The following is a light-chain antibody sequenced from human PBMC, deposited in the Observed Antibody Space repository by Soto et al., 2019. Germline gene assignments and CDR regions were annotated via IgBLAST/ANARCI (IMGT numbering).Light chain of an antibody. J-gene: IGKJ2*01. CDR2: EAS. V-gene: IGKV1-33*01. CDR1: QGISSH. Sequence: DIPMTQSPSPLSASVGDRVTITCQASQGISSHLNWYQQNPGKAPKLLIYEASNLATGVPSRFRGSGSGTYFTFTISSLQPEDFATYYCQQYDNVPYTFGQGTKLEIK. CDR3: QQYDNVPYT.